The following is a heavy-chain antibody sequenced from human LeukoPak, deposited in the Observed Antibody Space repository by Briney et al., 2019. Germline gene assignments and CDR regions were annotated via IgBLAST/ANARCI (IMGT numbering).Heavy chain of an antibody. CDR1: GYSLSTDYY. D-gene: IGHD1-1*01. J-gene: IGHJ3*02. CDR2: IYRTGSA. CDR3: AIGLPRNTTRLDEGYDM. V-gene: IGHV4-38-2*02. Sequence: SETLTLTCSVSGYSLSTDYYWGWIRQPPGKGLEWIGNIYRTGSAYYSPSLTSRVTISVDTSKNQFSLKVTSVTAADTAVYYCAIGLPRNTTRLDEGYDMWGQGTLVTVSS.